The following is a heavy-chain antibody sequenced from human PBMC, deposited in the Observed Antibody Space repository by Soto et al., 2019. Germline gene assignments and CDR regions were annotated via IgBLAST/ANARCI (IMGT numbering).Heavy chain of an antibody. J-gene: IGHJ4*02. D-gene: IGHD5-12*01. CDR1: GFTFSSYG. V-gene: IGHV3-30*18. CDR3: AKGTESGYDRYYFDY. Sequence: QVQLVESGGGVVQPGRSLRLSCAASGFTFSSYGMHWVRQAPGKGLEWVAVISYDGSNKYYADSVKGRFTISRDNSXXTLYLQMHSLRAEDTAVYYCAKGTESGYDRYYFDYWGQGTLVTVSS. CDR2: ISYDGSNK.